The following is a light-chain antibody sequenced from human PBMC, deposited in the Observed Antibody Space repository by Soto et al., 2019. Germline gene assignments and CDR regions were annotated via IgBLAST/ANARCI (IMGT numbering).Light chain of an antibody. CDR3: QQYNSYLIT. CDR1: QSISSW. CDR2: DAS. J-gene: IGKJ5*01. V-gene: IGKV1-5*01. Sequence: IQMTQSPSTLSLSVGDRVTLTCRASQSISSWLAWYQQKPGKAPKLLIYDASSLESGVPSRVRGSGSGTEFTLTISSLKPDDFETYYCQQYNSYLITFGQGTRLEIK.